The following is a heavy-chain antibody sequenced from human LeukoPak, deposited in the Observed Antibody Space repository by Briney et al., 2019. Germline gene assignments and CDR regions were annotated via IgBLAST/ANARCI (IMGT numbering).Heavy chain of an antibody. CDR1: GFTFSSYS. Sequence: GGSLRLSCVASGFTFSSYSVNWVRQAPGKGLEWVSTISGSSRYIYFADSVRGRFTISRDNAKNSLYLQMSNLRAEDTAVYYCARRLNNGDYGSDCWGQGTLVTVSS. CDR3: ARRLNNGDYGSDC. J-gene: IGHJ4*02. CDR2: ISGSSRYI. V-gene: IGHV3-21*01. D-gene: IGHD4-17*01.